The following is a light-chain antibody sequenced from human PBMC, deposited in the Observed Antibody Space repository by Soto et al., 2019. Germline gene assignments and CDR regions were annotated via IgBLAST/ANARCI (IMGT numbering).Light chain of an antibody. V-gene: IGLV2-14*03. CDR3: SSYTISTTPYV. CDR1: SSDVGGYNY. CDR2: DVS. J-gene: IGLJ1*01. Sequence: QSALTQPASVSGSPGQSITISCTGTSSDVGGYNYVSWYQHHPGKAPKLMIYDVSNRPSGVSTRFSGSKSGNTASLTISGLQAEDEADYYCSSYTISTTPYVLGTGTKLTVL.